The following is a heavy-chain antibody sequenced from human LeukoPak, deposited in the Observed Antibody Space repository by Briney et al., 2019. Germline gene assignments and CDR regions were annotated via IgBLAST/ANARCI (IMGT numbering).Heavy chain of an antibody. J-gene: IGHJ4*02. Sequence: SETLSLTCAVYGGSFSGYYWSWIRQPPGKGLEWIGEINHSGSTNYNPSLKSRVTISVDTSKNQFSLKLSSVTAADTAVYYCARNRWAAAHLFPDYWGQGTLVTVSS. CDR2: INHSGST. V-gene: IGHV4-34*01. D-gene: IGHD6-13*01. CDR1: GGSFSGYY. CDR3: ARNRWAAAHLFPDY.